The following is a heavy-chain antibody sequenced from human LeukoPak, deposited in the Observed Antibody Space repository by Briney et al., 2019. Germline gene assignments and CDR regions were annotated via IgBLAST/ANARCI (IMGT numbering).Heavy chain of an antibody. CDR1: GFTFSIYA. Sequence: GGSLRLSCAASGFTFSIYAMSWVRQAPGKGLEWVSAISGSGGSTYYADSVKGRFTISRDNSKNTLYLQMNSLRAEDTAVYYCASVPAAISWYFDLWGRGTLVTVSS. V-gene: IGHV3-23*01. J-gene: IGHJ2*01. CDR3: ASVPAAISWYFDL. D-gene: IGHD2-2*01. CDR2: ISGSGGST.